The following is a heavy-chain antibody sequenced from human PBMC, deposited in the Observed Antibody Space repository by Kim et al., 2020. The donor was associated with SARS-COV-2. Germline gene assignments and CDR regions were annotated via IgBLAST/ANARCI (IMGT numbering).Heavy chain of an antibody. D-gene: IGHD3-16*02. CDR2: IYPPDSLT. Sequence: GESLKISCKASGYSFSSYWIGWVRQKPGQGLEWVGTIYPPDSLTKHSPSLQGQVTISVDESLSTAYLQWSSLRASDTAIYSCARLSLGDDYIWGSHRYTGYFHQWRQKTLVTVS. J-gene: IGHJ4*02. V-gene: IGHV5-51*01. CDR3: ARLSLGDDYIWGSHRYTGYFHQ. CDR1: GYSFSSYW.